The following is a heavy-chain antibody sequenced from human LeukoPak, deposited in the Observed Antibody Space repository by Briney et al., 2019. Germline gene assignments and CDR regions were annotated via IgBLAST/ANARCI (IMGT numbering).Heavy chain of an antibody. Sequence: GSLRLSCAVSGFTLTNHGVSWLRQPPGKALEWIGYIYYTGSTYYNPSLEGRVTISVDTSKNHFSVKLSSVTAADTAVYYCARSQNYYGSGDYWSQGTLVTVSS. D-gene: IGHD3-10*01. V-gene: IGHV4-59*11. CDR1: GFTLTNHG. CDR2: IYYTGST. J-gene: IGHJ4*02. CDR3: ARSQNYYGSGDY.